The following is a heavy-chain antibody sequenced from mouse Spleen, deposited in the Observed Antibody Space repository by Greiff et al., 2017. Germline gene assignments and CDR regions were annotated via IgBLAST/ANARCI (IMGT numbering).Heavy chain of an antibody. CDR1: GFTFNTYA. J-gene: IGHJ4*01. V-gene: IGHV10-3*01. CDR3: VREDGSSYYYAMDY. CDR2: IRSKSSNYAT. Sequence: EVQLVESGGGLVQPKGSLKLSCAASGFTFNTYAMHWVRQAPGKGLEWVARIRSKSSNYATYYADSVKDRFTISRDDSQSMLYLQMNNLKTEDTAMYYCVREDGSSYYYAMDYWGQGTSVTVSS. D-gene: IGHD1-1*01.